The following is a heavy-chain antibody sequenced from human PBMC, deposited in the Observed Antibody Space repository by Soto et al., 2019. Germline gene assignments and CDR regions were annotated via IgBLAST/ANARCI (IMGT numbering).Heavy chain of an antibody. CDR2: ISSDGDTI. CDR3: TKGGYALIYYFGMDV. J-gene: IGHJ6*02. CDR1: GFTFHEYA. V-gene: IGHV3-9*01. Sequence: EVQLIESGGGWVQPGTSLRVSCAASGFTFHEYAMHWVRQAPGKGLEWGSGISSDGDTIAYADSVQGRFTVFRDNAKNSLYLQMNSLSAEDTALYYCTKGGYALIYYFGMDVWGQGTTVTVSS. D-gene: IGHD5-12*01.